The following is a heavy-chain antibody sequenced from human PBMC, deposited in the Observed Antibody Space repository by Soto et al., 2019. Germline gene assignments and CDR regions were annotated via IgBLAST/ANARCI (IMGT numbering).Heavy chain of an antibody. J-gene: IGHJ4*02. CDR3: AKVSRPSRISTPDFDY. CDR1: GFTLSSYS. CDR2: ISYDGNTQ. Sequence: GGSLRLSCAASGFTLSSYSIHWVRQAPGKGQDWVAVISYDGNTQFYGDSVKGRFIVSRDNSRNTLYLQLNNLQAEDTAVYYCAKVSRPSRISTPDFDYWGQGTLVTVSS. V-gene: IGHV3-30-3*01.